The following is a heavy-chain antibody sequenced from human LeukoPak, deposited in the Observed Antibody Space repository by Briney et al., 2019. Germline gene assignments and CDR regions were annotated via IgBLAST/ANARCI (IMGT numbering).Heavy chain of an antibody. CDR3: ARAGGSTGFPLDY. CDR1: GFSFSKYA. CDR2: IWDDESNK. V-gene: IGHV3-33*01. D-gene: IGHD1-1*01. J-gene: IGHJ4*02. Sequence: PGGSLRLSCAASGFSFSKYAMHWARQAPGKGLEWVAVIWDDESNKKYGESVQGRFTISRDNSKNSLYLEMNNLRAEDTAVYYCARAGGSTGFPLDYWGQGTLVTVSS.